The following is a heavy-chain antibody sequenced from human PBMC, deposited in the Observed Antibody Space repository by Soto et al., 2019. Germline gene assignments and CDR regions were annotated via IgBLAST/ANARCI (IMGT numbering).Heavy chain of an antibody. D-gene: IGHD3-3*01. Sequence: ASVKVSCKASGYTSTSYGISWVRQAPGQGLEWMGWISAYNGNTNYAQKLQGRVTMTTDTSTSTAYMELRSLRSDDTAVYYCARDSTPGAAIFGVVIIRNYYYYGMDVWGQGTTVTVS. V-gene: IGHV1-18*01. CDR3: ARDSTPGAAIFGVVIIRNYYYYGMDV. J-gene: IGHJ6*02. CDR2: ISAYNGNT. CDR1: GYTSTSYG.